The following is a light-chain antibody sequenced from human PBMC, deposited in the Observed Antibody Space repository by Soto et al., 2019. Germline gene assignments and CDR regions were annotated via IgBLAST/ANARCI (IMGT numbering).Light chain of an antibody. CDR3: QQYYSFSYT. CDR1: QDIRKD. CDR2: GAS. V-gene: IGKV1-6*01. Sequence: AIQMTQSPSSLSASVGDRVTITCRASQDIRKDLAWYQQKPGKAPQILIYGASTLQSGVASRFSGSGSGTDFSLSINSLQAEDFATDYCQQYYSFSYTFGRGTKVDIK. J-gene: IGKJ2*01.